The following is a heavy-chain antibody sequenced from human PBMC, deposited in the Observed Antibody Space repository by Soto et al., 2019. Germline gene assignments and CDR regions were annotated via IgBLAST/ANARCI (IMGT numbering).Heavy chain of an antibody. Sequence: PWESLKISCEGSGYTFSSYSIGWVRQMPGKGLEWMGIIYPDDSDTRYSPSFRGQVTISVDKSISRAYLQWSSLKASDSAMYFCARIGSSYNAFDYWGPGTLVTVSS. J-gene: IGHJ4*02. V-gene: IGHV5-51*01. D-gene: IGHD2-15*01. CDR3: ARIGSSYNAFDY. CDR2: IYPDDSDT. CDR1: GYTFSSYS.